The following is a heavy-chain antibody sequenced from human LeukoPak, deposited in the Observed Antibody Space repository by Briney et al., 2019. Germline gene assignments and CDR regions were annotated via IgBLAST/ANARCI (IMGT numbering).Heavy chain of an antibody. V-gene: IGHV3-23*01. CDR3: ARGYYDILTGYYDYYMDV. D-gene: IGHD3-9*01. Sequence: GGSLRLSCAASGFTFSSNGMSWVRQAPGKGLEWVSAISGSGGSTYYADSVKGRFTISRDNSKNTLYLQMNSLRAEDTAVYYCARGYYDILTGYYDYYMDVWGKGTTVTISS. CDR2: ISGSGGST. J-gene: IGHJ6*03. CDR1: GFTFSSNG.